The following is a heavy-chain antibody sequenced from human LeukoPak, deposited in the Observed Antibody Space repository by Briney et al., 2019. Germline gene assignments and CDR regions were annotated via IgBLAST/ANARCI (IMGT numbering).Heavy chain of an antibody. V-gene: IGHV4-39*01. Sequence: SETLSLTCTVSGGSISSSSYYWGWIRQPPGKGLEWIGSIYYSGSTYYNPSLKSRVTISVDTSKNQFSLKLSSVTAADTAVYYCARPVEMAHQGGAFDIWGQGTMVTVSS. CDR1: GGSISSSSYY. CDR2: IYYSGST. J-gene: IGHJ3*02. CDR3: ARPVEMAHQGGAFDI. D-gene: IGHD5-24*01.